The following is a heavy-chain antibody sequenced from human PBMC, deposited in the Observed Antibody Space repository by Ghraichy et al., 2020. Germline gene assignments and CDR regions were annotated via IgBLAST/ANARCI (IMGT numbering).Heavy chain of an antibody. Sequence: GGSLRLSCAASGFTFSSYWMSWVRQAPGKGLEWVANIKQDGSEKYYVDSVKGRFTISRDNAKNSLYLQMNSLRVEDTAVYYCARKEDYGDEGDFDYWGQGTLVTVSS. CDR1: GFTFSSYW. D-gene: IGHD4-17*01. V-gene: IGHV3-7*03. J-gene: IGHJ4*02. CDR3: ARKEDYGDEGDFDY. CDR2: IKQDGSEK.